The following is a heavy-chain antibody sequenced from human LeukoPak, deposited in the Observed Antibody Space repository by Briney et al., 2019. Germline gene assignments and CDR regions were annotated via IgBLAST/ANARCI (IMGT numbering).Heavy chain of an antibody. CDR1: GFTFSDYY. CDR3: TRRPYSSSWYYFDY. J-gene: IGHJ4*02. D-gene: IGHD6-13*01. CDR2: ISSSGSML. V-gene: IGHV3-11*04. Sequence: GGSLRLYCTVSGFTFSDYYMSWVRQAPGKGLEWVSYISSSGSMLHYADSVEGRFTISRDNAKNSLYLQMSSLRVEDTAVYYCTRRPYSSSWYYFDYWGQGTLVTVSS.